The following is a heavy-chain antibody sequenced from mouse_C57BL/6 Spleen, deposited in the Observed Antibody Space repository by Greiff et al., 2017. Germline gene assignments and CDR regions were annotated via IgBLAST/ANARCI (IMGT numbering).Heavy chain of an antibody. CDR3: ARWLLDYYAMDY. V-gene: IGHV1-26*01. J-gene: IGHJ4*01. Sequence: EVQLQQSGPELVKPGASVKISCKASGYTFTDYYMNWVKQSHGKSLEWIGDINPNTGGTSYNQKFKGKATLTVDKSSSTAYMELRSLTSEDSAVYYCARWLLDYYAMDYWGQGTSVTVSS. D-gene: IGHD2-3*01. CDR2: INPNTGGT. CDR1: GYTFTDYY.